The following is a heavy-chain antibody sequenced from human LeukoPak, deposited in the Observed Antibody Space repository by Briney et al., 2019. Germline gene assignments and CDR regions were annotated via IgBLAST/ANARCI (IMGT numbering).Heavy chain of an antibody. CDR2: IVVGSGNT. V-gene: IGHV1-58*01. CDR3: AADPLYSYGLGY. CDR1: GFTFTSSA. Sequence: TSVKVSCKASGFTFTSSAVQWVRQARGQRLGWIGWIVVGSGNTNYAQKFQERVTITRDMSTSTAYMELSSLRSEDTAVYYCAADPLYSYGLGYWGQGTLVTVSS. J-gene: IGHJ4*02. D-gene: IGHD5-18*01.